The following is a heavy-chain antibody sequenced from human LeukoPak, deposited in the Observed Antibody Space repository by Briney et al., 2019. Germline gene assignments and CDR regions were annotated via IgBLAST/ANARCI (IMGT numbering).Heavy chain of an antibody. D-gene: IGHD6-6*01. CDR2: INSDGSNI. CDR3: ARSRYSTSSGGFDY. CDR1: GFTIRDFW. Sequence: PGGSLRLSCAASGFTIRDFWMHWVRQAPGKGLVWVSRINSDGSNITYADSVKGRFTISRGNAKNTLYLQMNSLRGEDTAVYYCARSRYSTSSGGFDYWGQGILVTVSS. V-gene: IGHV3-74*01. J-gene: IGHJ4*02.